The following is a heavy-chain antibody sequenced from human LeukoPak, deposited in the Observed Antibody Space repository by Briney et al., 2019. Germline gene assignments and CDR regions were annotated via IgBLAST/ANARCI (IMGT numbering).Heavy chain of an antibody. V-gene: IGHV4-39*01. J-gene: IGHJ4*02. Sequence: SETLSLTCTVSSGSISSSSYYWGWIRQPPGKGLEWIGYIYYSGRTNYNPSLKSRVTISVDTSKKQFSLKLSSVTAADTAVYYCARQLGYCSGGSCSFYFDYWGQGTLVTVSS. CDR3: ARQLGYCSGGSCSFYFDY. D-gene: IGHD2-15*01. CDR2: IYYSGRT. CDR1: SGSISSSSYY.